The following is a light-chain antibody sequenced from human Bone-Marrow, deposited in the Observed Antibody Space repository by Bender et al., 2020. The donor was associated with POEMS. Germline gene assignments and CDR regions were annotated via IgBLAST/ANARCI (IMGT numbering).Light chain of an antibody. CDR2: EGF. Sequence: QSALTQPASVSGSPGQSITISCTGTSSDVGNYKLVSWYQQHPGKAPKLIIYEGFKRPSGVSDRFSASKSGNTASLTISWLQAEDEADFYCCSYADNSVWVFGGGTKLTVL. CDR1: SSDVGNYKL. J-gene: IGLJ3*02. CDR3: CSYADNSVWV. V-gene: IGLV2-23*01.